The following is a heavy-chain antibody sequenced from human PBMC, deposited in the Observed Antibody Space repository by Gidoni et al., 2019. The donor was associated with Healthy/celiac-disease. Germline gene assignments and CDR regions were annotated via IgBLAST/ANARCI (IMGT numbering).Heavy chain of an antibody. J-gene: IGHJ4*02. Sequence: EVQLLESGGGLVQPGEAWYSDAMSWVRQAPGKGLEWVSAISGSGGSTYYADSVKGRFTISRDNSKNTLYLQMNSLRAEDTAVYYCANWSLYRQNARRDGYYVNGGIGYWGQGTLVTVSS. CDR1: YSDA. D-gene: IGHD1-26*01. CDR3: ANWSLYRQNARRDGYYVNGGIGY. CDR2: ISGSGGST. V-gene: IGHV3-23*01.